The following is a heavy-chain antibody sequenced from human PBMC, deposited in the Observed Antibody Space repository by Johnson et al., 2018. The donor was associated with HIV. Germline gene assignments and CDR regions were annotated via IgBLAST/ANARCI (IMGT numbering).Heavy chain of an antibody. CDR1: GFSLGAYA. Sequence: QVQLVESGGGVVQPGRSLRLSCVASGFSLGAYAIHWVRQAPGKGLEWVALISYDGTDQFYATSVMGRFTISRDNSNNILFLQMRSLRSDDTAVYSCARVQRSGWFHTDAFDLWGQGTMVTVSS. CDR2: ISYDGTDQ. V-gene: IGHV3-30*04. D-gene: IGHD6-19*01. J-gene: IGHJ3*01. CDR3: ARVQRSGWFHTDAFDL.